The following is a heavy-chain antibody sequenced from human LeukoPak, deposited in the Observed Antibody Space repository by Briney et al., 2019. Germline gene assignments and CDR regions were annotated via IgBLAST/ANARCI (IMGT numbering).Heavy chain of an antibody. Sequence: SSETLSLTCTVSGGSISSSSYYWGWIRQPPGKGLEWIGSIYYSGSTYYNPSLKSRVTISVDTSKNQFSLKLSSVTAADTAVYYCARHVYQLLGPGTRWFDPWGQGTLVTVSS. CDR2: IYYSGST. CDR3: ARHVYQLLGPGTRWFDP. D-gene: IGHD2-2*01. J-gene: IGHJ5*02. CDR1: GGSISSSSYY. V-gene: IGHV4-39*01.